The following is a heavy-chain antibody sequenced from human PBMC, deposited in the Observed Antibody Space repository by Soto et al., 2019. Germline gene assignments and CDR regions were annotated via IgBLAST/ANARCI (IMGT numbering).Heavy chain of an antibody. V-gene: IGHV4-34*01. J-gene: IGHJ4*02. Sequence: QVQLQQWGAGLLKPSETLSLTCAVYGGSFSGYYWSWIRQPPGKGLEWIGEINHSGSTNYNPSLKSLVTISVDTSKNQFSLKLSSVTAADTAVYYCASNELYSSSWFGYWGQGTLVTVSS. CDR3: ASNELYSSSWFGY. D-gene: IGHD6-13*01. CDR1: GGSFSGYY. CDR2: INHSGST.